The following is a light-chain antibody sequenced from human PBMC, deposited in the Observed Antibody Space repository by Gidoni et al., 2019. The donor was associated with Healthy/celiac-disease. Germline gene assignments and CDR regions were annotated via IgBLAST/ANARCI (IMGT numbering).Light chain of an antibody. V-gene: IGKV1-39*01. J-gene: IGKJ2*01. CDR1: ESIGTY. Sequence: DIPMTQSPSSLFASVGDRVAISCRASESIGTYLNWYQQKPGKAPELLISAASSLQAGVPSRFSGSGSETDFTLTISSLQPEDFASYYCQQSYSPPMYTFGQGTKLEIK. CDR2: AAS. CDR3: QQSYSPPMYT.